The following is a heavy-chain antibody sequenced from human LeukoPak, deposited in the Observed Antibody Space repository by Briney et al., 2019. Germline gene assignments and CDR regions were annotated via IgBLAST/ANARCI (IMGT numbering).Heavy chain of an antibody. J-gene: IGHJ3*02. Sequence: GGSLRLSCAASGFTFSSYGMHWVRQAPGKGLEWVAFIRYDGSNKYYADSVKGRFTISRDNSKNTLYLQMNSLRAEDTAVYYCRYYDSSDYYYGYAFDIWGQGTMVTVSS. V-gene: IGHV3-30*02. CDR3: RYYDSSDYYYGYAFDI. D-gene: IGHD3-22*01. CDR1: GFTFSSYG. CDR2: IRYDGSNK.